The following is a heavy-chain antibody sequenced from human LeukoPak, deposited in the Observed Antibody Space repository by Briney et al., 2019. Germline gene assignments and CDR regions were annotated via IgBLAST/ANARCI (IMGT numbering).Heavy chain of an antibody. J-gene: IGHJ4*02. CDR2: ISSSSSTI. V-gene: IGHV3-48*01. CDR3: ARGIDY. Sequence: GGSLRLSCAASGFTFSSYSMNWVRQAPGKGLEWVSYISSSSSTIYYADSVKGRFTISRDNSKNTLYLQMNSLRAEDTAVYYCARGIDYWGRGTLVTVSS. CDR1: GFTFSSYS.